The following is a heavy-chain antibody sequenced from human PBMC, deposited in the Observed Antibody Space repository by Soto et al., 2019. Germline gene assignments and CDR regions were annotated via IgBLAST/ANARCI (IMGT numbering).Heavy chain of an antibody. CDR2: ISYSGST. J-gene: IGHJ4*02. D-gene: IGHD3-22*01. CDR3: ARTYYYESSGYSPVGF. V-gene: IGHV4-31*01. Sequence: QVQLQESGPGLVRPSQTLSLTCTVSGGSISSGGYYWSWIRQHPGKGLEWIGYISYSGSTYYNPSLESPVTISVDTSKNQVSMKLSSVTAADTAVYYCARTYYYESSGYSPVGFWGQGTLVTVSS. CDR1: GGSISSGGYY.